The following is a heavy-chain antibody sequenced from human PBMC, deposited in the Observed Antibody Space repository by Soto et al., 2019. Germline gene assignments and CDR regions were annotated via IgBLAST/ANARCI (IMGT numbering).Heavy chain of an antibody. CDR3: ARTYNGANDAFDI. CDR2: INPNSGGT. V-gene: IGHV1-2*04. J-gene: IGHJ3*02. CDR1: GYTFTGYY. Sequence: ASVKVSCKASGYTFTGYYMHWVRQAPGQGLEWMGWINPNSGGTNYAQKFQGWVTMTRDTSISTAYMELSRLRSDDTAVYYCARTYNGANDAFDIWGQGTMVTVSS. D-gene: IGHD1-1*01.